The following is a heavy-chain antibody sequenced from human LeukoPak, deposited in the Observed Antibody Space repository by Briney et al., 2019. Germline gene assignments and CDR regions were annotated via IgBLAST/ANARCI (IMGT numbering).Heavy chain of an antibody. CDR3: ARDATYYDILTGYH. J-gene: IGHJ5*02. CDR2: IIPILGIA. Sequence: SVKVSCKASGGTFSSYAISWVRQAPGQGLEWMGRIIPILGIANCAQKFQGRVTITADKSTSTAYMELSSLRSEDTAVYYCARDATYYDILTGYHWGQGTLVTVSS. CDR1: GGTFSSYA. V-gene: IGHV1-69*04. D-gene: IGHD3-9*01.